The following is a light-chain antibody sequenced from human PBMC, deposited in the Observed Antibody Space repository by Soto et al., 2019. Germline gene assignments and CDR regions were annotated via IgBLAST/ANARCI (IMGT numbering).Light chain of an antibody. CDR2: GAS. CDR1: QSVSSSY. Sequence: EIVLTQSPGTLSVSPGERATPSCRASQSVSSSYLAWYQQKPGQAPRLLIYGASSRATGIPDRFSGSGSGTDFALTISRLEPEDFAVYYCQQYGSSPLTFGGGTKVEIK. V-gene: IGKV3-20*01. CDR3: QQYGSSPLT. J-gene: IGKJ4*01.